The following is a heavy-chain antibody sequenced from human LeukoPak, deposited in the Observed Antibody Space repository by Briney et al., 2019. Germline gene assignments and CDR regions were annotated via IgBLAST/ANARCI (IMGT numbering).Heavy chain of an antibody. Sequence: SETLSLTCTVSGGSISSYYWSWIRQPPGKGLEWIGYIYYSGSTNYNPSLKSRVTISVDTSKNQFSLKLGSVTAADTAVYYCARSPYYYDSSGYYYVNYYFDYWGQGTLVTVSS. V-gene: IGHV4-59*01. D-gene: IGHD3-22*01. CDR1: GGSISSYY. CDR2: IYYSGST. CDR3: ARSPYYYDSSGYYYVNYYFDY. J-gene: IGHJ4*02.